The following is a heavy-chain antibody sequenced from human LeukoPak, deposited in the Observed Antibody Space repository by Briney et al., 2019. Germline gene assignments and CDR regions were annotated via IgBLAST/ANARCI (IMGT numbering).Heavy chain of an antibody. CDR2: IYHSGST. D-gene: IGHD7-27*01. V-gene: IGHV4-38-2*02. CDR3: ARAKTGYFDY. Sequence: PSETLSLTCTVSGYSISSGYYWGWIRQPPGKGLEWIGSIYHSGSTYYNPSLMSRVTISVDTSKNQFSLKLSSVTAADTAVYYCARAKTGYFDYWGQGTLVTVSS. J-gene: IGHJ4*02. CDR1: GYSISSGYY.